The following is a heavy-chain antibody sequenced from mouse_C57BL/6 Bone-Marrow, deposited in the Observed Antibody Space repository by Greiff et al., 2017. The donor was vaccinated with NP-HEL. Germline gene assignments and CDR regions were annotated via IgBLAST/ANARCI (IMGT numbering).Heavy chain of an antibody. D-gene: IGHD1-1*01. J-gene: IGHJ2*01. V-gene: IGHV14-4*01. CDR2: IDPENGDT. Sequence: VQLQQSGAELVRPGASVKLSCTASGFNIKDDYMHWVKQRPEQGLEWIGWIDPENGDTEYASKFKGKATLTADTSSNTAYLQLSSLTSDDTAVYYCTHYYVSSRNYFYYYGQGTTLTVSS. CDR1: GFNIKDDY. CDR3: THYYVSSRNYFYY.